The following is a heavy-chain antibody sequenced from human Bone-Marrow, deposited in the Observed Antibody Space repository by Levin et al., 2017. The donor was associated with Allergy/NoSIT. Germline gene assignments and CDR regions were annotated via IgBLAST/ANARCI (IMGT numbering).Heavy chain of an antibody. CDR2: IRGSGVGT. Sequence: QSGGSLRLSCAASGFTFSSYAMSWVRQAPGKGLEWVSGIRGSGVGTYYADSVKGRFTISRDNSKNTLYPQMKSLRAEDTAVYYCAKDISSSWSTGDLDYWGQGTQVTVSS. CDR1: GFTFSSYA. D-gene: IGHD6-6*01. V-gene: IGHV3-23*01. J-gene: IGHJ4*02. CDR3: AKDISSSWSTGDLDY.